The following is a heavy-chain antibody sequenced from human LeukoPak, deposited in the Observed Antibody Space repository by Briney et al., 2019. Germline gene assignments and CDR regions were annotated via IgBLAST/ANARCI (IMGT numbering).Heavy chain of an antibody. Sequence: SETLSLTCTASGGSISSYYWSWIRQPPGKGLEWIGYIYYSGSTNYNPSLKSRVTISVDTSKNQFSLKLSSVTAADTAVYYCARGGYCSSTSCYYYYYGMDVWGQGTTVTVSS. J-gene: IGHJ6*02. CDR1: GGSISSYY. CDR2: IYYSGST. CDR3: ARGGYCSSTSCYYYYYGMDV. V-gene: IGHV4-59*01. D-gene: IGHD2-2*01.